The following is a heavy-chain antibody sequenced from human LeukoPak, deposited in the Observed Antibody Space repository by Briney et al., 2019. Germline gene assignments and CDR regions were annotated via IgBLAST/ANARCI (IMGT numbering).Heavy chain of an antibody. D-gene: IGHD2-2*01. J-gene: IGHJ4*02. CDR2: ISYDGSNK. CDR1: GFTFSSYG. Sequence: GRCLRLSCAASGFTFSSYGMHWVRQAPGKGLEWVAVISYDGSNKYYADSVKGRFTISRDNAKNSLYLQMNGLRAEDTAVYYCARGPSSQFRTDYWGQGTLVTVSS. CDR3: ARGPSSQFRTDY. V-gene: IGHV3-30*03.